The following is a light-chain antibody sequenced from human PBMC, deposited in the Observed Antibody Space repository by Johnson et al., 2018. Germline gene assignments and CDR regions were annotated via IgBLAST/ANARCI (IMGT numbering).Light chain of an antibody. J-gene: IGLJ1*01. V-gene: IGLV1-51*02. CDR1: SSNIGNNY. Sequence: QSVLTQPPSVSAAPGQKVTISCSGSSSNIGNNYVSWYQQLPGTAPKLLIYENNKRPSRIPDRFSGSKSGTSATLGITGLQTGDEADYYCGTWDSSLSAGNVFGTGTKVTVL. CDR2: ENN. CDR3: GTWDSSLSAGNV.